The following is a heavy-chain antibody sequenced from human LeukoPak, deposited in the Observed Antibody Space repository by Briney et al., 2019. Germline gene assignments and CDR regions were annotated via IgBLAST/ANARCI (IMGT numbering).Heavy chain of an antibody. J-gene: IGHJ4*02. Sequence: ASVKVSCKTSGYTFTSYGISWGRQAPGQGLEWMGWISGYNGHTKYAQKVQGRVTMSTDTSTSTVYMELRSLISDDTGVYYCARGQTNRLLWVGELVSNINPFDYWGQGTLVTVSS. D-gene: IGHD3-10*01. CDR1: GYTFTSYG. CDR2: ISGYNGHT. V-gene: IGHV1-18*01. CDR3: ARGQTNRLLWVGELVSNINPFDY.